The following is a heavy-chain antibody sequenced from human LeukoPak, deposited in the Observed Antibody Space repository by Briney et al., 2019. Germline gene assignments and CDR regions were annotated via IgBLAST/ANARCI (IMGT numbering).Heavy chain of an antibody. Sequence: SETLSLTCTVSGGSISSYYWSWIRQPPGKGLEWIGYIYYSGSTNYNPSLKSRVTISVDTSKNQFSLKLSSVTAADTAVYYCARLRFLEWLLYAYYFDYWGQGTLVTVSS. J-gene: IGHJ4*02. CDR1: GGSISSYY. D-gene: IGHD3-3*01. V-gene: IGHV4-59*08. CDR3: ARLRFLEWLLYAYYFDY. CDR2: IYYSGST.